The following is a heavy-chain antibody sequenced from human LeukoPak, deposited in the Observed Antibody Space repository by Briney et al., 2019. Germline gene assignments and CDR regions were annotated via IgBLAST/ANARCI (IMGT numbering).Heavy chain of an antibody. CDR3: AREDQPRGTFDY. V-gene: IGHV3-21*04. J-gene: IGHJ4*02. D-gene: IGHD2-15*01. Sequence: GGSLRLSCAASGFTFSSYSMNGVRQAPGKGREWVSSISSSSSYIYYADSVKGRFTISRDNAKNSLYLQMNSLRAEDTALYYCAREDQPRGTFDYWGQGTLVTVSS. CDR1: GFTFSSYS. CDR2: ISSSSSYI.